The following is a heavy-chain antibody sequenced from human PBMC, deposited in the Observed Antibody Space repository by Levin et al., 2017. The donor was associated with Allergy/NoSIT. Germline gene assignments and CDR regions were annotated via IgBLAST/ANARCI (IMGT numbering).Heavy chain of an antibody. CDR1: GFTFSNYP. CDR2: ISGSGSRT. J-gene: IGHJ3*02. Sequence: GGSLRLSCAASGFTFSNYPMTWVRQGPGKGLEWVSAISGSGSRTYSAESVKGRFIISRDNSKRTLYLQMNTLRAEDTAVYYCAKFLGRSSSLGVEAFDIWGRGTMVTVSS. D-gene: IGHD3-16*01. CDR3: AKFLGRSSSLGVEAFDI. V-gene: IGHV3-23*01.